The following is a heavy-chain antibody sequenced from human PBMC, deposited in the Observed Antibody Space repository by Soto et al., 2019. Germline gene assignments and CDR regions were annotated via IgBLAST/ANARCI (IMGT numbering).Heavy chain of an antibody. CDR1: GGSISSGDYY. D-gene: IGHD2-21*02. CDR3: AFCGGNSVYFDY. V-gene: IGHV4-30-4*01. CDR2: IYYSGSI. Sequence: QVQLQESGPGLVKPSQTLSLTCTVSGGSISSGDYYWSWIRQPPGKGLEWIGYIYYSGSIYYNPSLKSRVTIAVDTSKNQFSRKLSSVTAADTAVYYCAFCGGNSVYFDYWGQGTLVTVSS. J-gene: IGHJ4*02.